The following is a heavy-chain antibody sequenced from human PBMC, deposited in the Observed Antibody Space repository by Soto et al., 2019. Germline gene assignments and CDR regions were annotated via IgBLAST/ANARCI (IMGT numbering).Heavy chain of an antibody. CDR2: IYYSGST. D-gene: IGHD4-17*01. Sequence: QVQLQESGPGLVKPSQTLSLTCTVSGGSISSGGYYWSWIRQHPGKGLEWIGYIYYSGSTYYNPSLKSRVTISVDTSKNQFSLKLSSVTAADTAVYYCARASLAGYGDYRPFDYWGQGTLVTVSS. J-gene: IGHJ4*02. CDR1: GGSISSGGYY. CDR3: ARASLAGYGDYRPFDY. V-gene: IGHV4-31*03.